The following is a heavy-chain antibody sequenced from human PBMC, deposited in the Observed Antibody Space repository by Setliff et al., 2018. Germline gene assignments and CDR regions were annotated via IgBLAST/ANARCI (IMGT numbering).Heavy chain of an antibody. V-gene: IGHV1-69*13. Sequence: SVKVSCKASGGSFSSYGISWVRQAPGQGLEWMGGIIPMFETPIYAQKFQGRVTITADETTSTVYMELSSLTSEDTALYYCAREGDGYNWFDSWGQGTLVTV. J-gene: IGHJ5*01. CDR2: IIPMFETP. CDR3: AREGDGYNWFDS. D-gene: IGHD3-10*01. CDR1: GGSFSSYG.